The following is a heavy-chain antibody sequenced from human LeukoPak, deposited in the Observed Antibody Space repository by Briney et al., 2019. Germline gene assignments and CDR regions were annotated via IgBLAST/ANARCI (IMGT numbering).Heavy chain of an antibody. D-gene: IGHD3-16*02. J-gene: IGHJ4*02. CDR3: ARGTKTVTPPDY. Sequence: PGGSLRLSCGASGFSFNMHAMHWVRQAPGKGLEWVAVISYDGIKKYFADSVKGRFTISRDNSKNTLYLQMNSLRAEDTAVYYCARGTKTVTPPDYWGQGTLVTVSS. CDR1: GFSFNMHA. CDR2: ISYDGIKK. V-gene: IGHV3-30*03.